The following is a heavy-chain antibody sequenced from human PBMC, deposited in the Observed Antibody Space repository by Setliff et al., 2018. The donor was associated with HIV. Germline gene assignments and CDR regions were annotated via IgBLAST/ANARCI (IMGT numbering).Heavy chain of an antibody. D-gene: IGHD3-10*01. CDR2: IYTSGRT. CDR1: GGSISSGSHY. CDR3: ARNTRAGDFDY. J-gene: IGHJ4*02. Sequence: PSETLSLTCTVSGGSISSGSHYWSWIRQPAGKGLEWIGLIYTSGRTNYNPSLKSRVTISVDRSKNQFSLRLTSVTAADTAVYYCARNTRAGDFDYWGQGTLVTVSS. V-gene: IGHV4-61*02.